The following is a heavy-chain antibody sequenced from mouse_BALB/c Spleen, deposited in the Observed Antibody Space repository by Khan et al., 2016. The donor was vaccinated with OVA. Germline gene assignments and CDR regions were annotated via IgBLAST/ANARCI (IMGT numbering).Heavy chain of an antibody. J-gene: IGHJ2*01. V-gene: IGHV5-17*02. Sequence: EVELVESGGGLVQPGGSRKLSCAASGFTFSSFGMHWVRQAPEKGLEWVAYISSGSSTIYYADTVKGRFTISRDNPKNTLFLQMTSLRSEDTAMYYGERGMGPPFDYWGQGTTLTVSS. CDR2: ISSGSSTI. D-gene: IGHD4-1*01. CDR1: GFTFSSFG. CDR3: ERGMGPPFDY.